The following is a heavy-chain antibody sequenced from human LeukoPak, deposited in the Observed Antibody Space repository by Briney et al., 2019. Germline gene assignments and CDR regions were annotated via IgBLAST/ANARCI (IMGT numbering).Heavy chain of an antibody. CDR1: GGTFSSYA. Sequence: SVKVSCKASGGTFSSYAISWVRQAPGQGLEWMGGIIPIFGKANYAQKFQGRVTITTDESTSTAYMALSSLRSEDTAVYCCARQGHGGYSYGGEFDYWGQGTLVTVSS. CDR2: IIPIFGKA. D-gene: IGHD5-18*01. J-gene: IGHJ4*02. CDR3: ARQGHGGYSYGGEFDY. V-gene: IGHV1-69*05.